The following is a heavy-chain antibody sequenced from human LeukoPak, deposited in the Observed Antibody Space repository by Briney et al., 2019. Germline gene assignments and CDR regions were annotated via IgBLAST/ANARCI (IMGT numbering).Heavy chain of an antibody. CDR2: INPSVGST. Sequence: ASVKVSCKASGYTFTTYYVHWVRQAPGQGLEWLGVINPSVGSTSYAQKFQGRVTMTRDTSTSTVYMELSSLRSEDTAVYYCARDHNGSQHWFDPWGQGTLVTVSS. CDR1: GYTFTTYY. J-gene: IGHJ5*02. D-gene: IGHD1-26*01. V-gene: IGHV1-46*01. CDR3: ARDHNGSQHWFDP.